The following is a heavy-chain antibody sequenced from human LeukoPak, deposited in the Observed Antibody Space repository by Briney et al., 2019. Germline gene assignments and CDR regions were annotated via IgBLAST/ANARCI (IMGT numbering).Heavy chain of an antibody. J-gene: IGHJ4*02. CDR1: GGSVSSAY. V-gene: IGHV4-59*02. D-gene: IGHD3-22*01. CDR2: VHYSGGT. CDR3: ARTVDYYDSNGFFLYYFDH. Sequence: SETLSLTCAVSGGSVSSAYWSWIRQPPGKGLEWIGFVHYSGGTNYNPSLSSRVTLSIDRSKNQFSMNLKSVTAADTAVYYCARTVDYYDSNGFFLYYFDHWGQGALVTVSS.